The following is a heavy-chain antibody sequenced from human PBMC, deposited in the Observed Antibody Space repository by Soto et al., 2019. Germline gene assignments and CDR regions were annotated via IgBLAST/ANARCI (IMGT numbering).Heavy chain of an antibody. CDR2: ISAYNGNT. Sequence: ASVKVSCKASGYTFTSYGISWVRQAPGQGLEWMGWISAYNGNTNYAQKLQGRVTMTTDTSTSTAYMELRSLKTEDTAVYYCTTDEYYYDSSGYYYYDYWGQGTLVTVSS. V-gene: IGHV1-18*01. CDR3: TTDEYYYDSSGYYYYDY. CDR1: GYTFTSYG. J-gene: IGHJ4*02. D-gene: IGHD3-22*01.